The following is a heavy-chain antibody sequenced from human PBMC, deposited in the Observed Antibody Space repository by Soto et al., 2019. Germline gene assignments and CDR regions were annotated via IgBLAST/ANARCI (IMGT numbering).Heavy chain of an antibody. CDR1: GFSFGSYA. J-gene: IGHJ4*02. Sequence: GGSLRLSCGASGFSFGSYALIWVRQAPGKGLEWVSTISGSDGKTFYADSVKGRFSISRDTSQSTLYLQMNSLRADDTAMYYCARWSYLDYWGQGTRVTVSS. CDR2: ISGSDGKT. V-gene: IGHV3-23*01. D-gene: IGHD3-3*01. CDR3: ARWSYLDY.